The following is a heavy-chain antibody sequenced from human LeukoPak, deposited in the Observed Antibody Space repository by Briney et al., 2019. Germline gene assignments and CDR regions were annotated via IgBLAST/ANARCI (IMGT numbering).Heavy chain of an antibody. CDR1: GGSISSSSYY. V-gene: IGHV4-39*01. D-gene: IGHD3-3*01. CDR3: ARVVVYDFWSGYQPFDY. CDR2: IYYSGST. Sequence: SETLSLTCTVSGGSISSSSYYWGWIRQPPGKGLEWIGSIYYSGSTYYNPSLKSRVTISVDTSKNQFSLKLSSVTAADTAVYYCARVVVYDFWSGYQPFDYWGQGTLVTVSS. J-gene: IGHJ4*02.